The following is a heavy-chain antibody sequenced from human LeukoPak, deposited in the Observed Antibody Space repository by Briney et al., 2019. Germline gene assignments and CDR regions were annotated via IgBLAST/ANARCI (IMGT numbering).Heavy chain of an antibody. Sequence: SETLSLTCTVSGGSISSYYWSWLRQPPGKGLEWIGYIYYSGSTNYNPSLKSRVTISVDTSKNQFSLKLSSVTAEDTAVYYCARGRFLEWLPYLDYWGQGTLVTVSS. CDR3: ARGRFLEWLPYLDY. J-gene: IGHJ4*02. V-gene: IGHV4-59*01. D-gene: IGHD3-3*01. CDR2: IYYSGST. CDR1: GGSISSYY.